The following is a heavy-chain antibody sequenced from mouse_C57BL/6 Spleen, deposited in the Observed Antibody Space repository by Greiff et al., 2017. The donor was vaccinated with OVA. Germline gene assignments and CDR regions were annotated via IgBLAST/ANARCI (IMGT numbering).Heavy chain of an antibody. Sequence: EVQLQESGPGLVKPSQSLSLTCSVTGYSITSGYYWNWIRQFPGNKLEWMGYISYDGSNNYNPSFKNRISITLDTSKNQFFLKLNSVTTEDTATYSCARGILLRGLLLRGAMDYWGQGTSVTVSS. CDR1: GYSITSGYY. V-gene: IGHV3-6*01. D-gene: IGHD1-1*01. CDR3: ARGILLRGLLLRGAMDY. CDR2: ISYDGSN. J-gene: IGHJ4*01.